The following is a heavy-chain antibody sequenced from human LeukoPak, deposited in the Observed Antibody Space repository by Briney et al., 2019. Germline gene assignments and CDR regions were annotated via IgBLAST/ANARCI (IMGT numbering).Heavy chain of an antibody. V-gene: IGHV1-2*06. CDR2: INPNSGGT. CDR1: GYTFTGYY. Sequence: GASVKVSCKASGYTFTGYYMHWVRQAPGQGLEWMGRINPNSGGTNYAQKFQGRVTMTRDTSISTAYMELRSLRSDDTAVYYCARVLTTHDAFDIWGQGTMVTVSS. CDR3: ARVLTTHDAFDI. D-gene: IGHD3-16*01. J-gene: IGHJ3*02.